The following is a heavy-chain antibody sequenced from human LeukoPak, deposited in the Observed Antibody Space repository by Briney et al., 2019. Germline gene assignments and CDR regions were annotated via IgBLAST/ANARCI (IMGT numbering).Heavy chain of an antibody. Sequence: SETLSLTCAVYGGSFSGYYWSWIRQPPGKGLECIGEINHSGSTNYNPSLKSRVTISVDTSKNQFSLKLSSVTAADTAVYYCARLKRKLNYYYYMDVWGKGTTVTVSS. D-gene: IGHD5-24*01. CDR3: ARLKRKLNYYYYMDV. CDR1: GGSFSGYY. J-gene: IGHJ6*03. V-gene: IGHV4-34*01. CDR2: INHSGST.